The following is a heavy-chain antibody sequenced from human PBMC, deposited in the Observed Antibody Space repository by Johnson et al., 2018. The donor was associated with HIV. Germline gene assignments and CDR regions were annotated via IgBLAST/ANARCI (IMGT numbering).Heavy chain of an antibody. J-gene: IGHJ3*02. CDR2: IYSGGST. Sequence: VQLVESGGGLIQPGGSLRLSCAASGFTVSSNYMSWVRQAPGKGLEWVSVIYSGGSTYYADSVKGRFTISRDTSKNTLYLQMNSLRAEDTAVYYCASGGGRSGPDAFDIWGQGTMVTVSS. CDR1: GFTVSSNY. V-gene: IGHV3-53*01. CDR3: ASGGGRSGPDAFDI. D-gene: IGHD1-26*01.